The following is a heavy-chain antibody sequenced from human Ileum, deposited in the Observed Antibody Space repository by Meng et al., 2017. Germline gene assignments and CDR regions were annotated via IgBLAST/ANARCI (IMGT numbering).Heavy chain of an antibody. J-gene: IGHJ5*02. CDR3: ARDSGWFDR. Sequence: VQRQASGPGRVRPSETLSLTCTVSGGSDSSGLYYWSWIRQPPGKGLAWIGYIYYSGSINYNPSLKSRVTISVDTSKNQFSLNLSSVTAADTAVYYCARDSGWFDRWGQGTLVTVSS. CDR2: IYYSGSI. CDR1: GGSDSSGLYY. V-gene: IGHV4-61*01.